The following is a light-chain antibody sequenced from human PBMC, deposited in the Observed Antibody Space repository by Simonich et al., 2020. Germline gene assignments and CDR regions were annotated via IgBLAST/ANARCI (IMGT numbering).Light chain of an antibody. Sequence: DIVMTQSPDSLAVSLGERATINCKSSQSVLYRSNNKNYLAWYQQKPGQPPKLLIYWASTRESGVPYRFSGSGSGTDFTLTISSLQAEDVAVYYCQQYYSTPMYTFGQGTKLEIK. CDR1: QSVLYRSNNKNY. CDR2: WAS. J-gene: IGKJ2*01. CDR3: QQYYSTPMYT. V-gene: IGKV4-1*01.